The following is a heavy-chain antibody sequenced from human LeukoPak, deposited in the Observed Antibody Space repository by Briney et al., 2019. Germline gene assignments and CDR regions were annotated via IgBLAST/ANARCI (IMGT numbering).Heavy chain of an antibody. CDR2: IIPIFGTA. V-gene: IGHV1-69*05. Sequence: SVKVSCKASGGTFSSYAISWVRQAPGQGLEWMGGIIPIFGTANYAQKFQGRVTITTDESTSTAYMELSSLRSEDTAVYYCARTGALMVYATDQFDYWGQGTLVTVSS. D-gene: IGHD2-8*01. J-gene: IGHJ4*02. CDR1: GGTFSSYA. CDR3: ARTGALMVYATDQFDY.